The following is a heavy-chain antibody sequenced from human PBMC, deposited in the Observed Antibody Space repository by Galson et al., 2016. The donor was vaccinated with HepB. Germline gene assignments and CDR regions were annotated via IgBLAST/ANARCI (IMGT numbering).Heavy chain of an antibody. D-gene: IGHD3-22*01. CDR3: ARGSGSGYSIDY. Sequence: SLRLSCAASGFTFSTYNMNWVRQAPGKGLEWVSYIRSSTRIIYYADSVKGRFTISRDNAKHSLYLQMNSLRAEDTAVYYCARGSGSGYSIDYWGQGTLVTVSS. CDR1: GFTFSTYN. V-gene: IGHV3-48*01. CDR2: IRSSTRII. J-gene: IGHJ4*02.